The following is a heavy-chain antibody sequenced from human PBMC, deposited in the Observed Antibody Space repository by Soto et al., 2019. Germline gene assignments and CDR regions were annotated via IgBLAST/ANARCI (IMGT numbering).Heavy chain of an antibody. CDR1: GGSISSSSYY. Sequence: SETLSLTCTVSGGSISSSSYYWGWIRQPPGKGLEWIGSIYYSGSTYYNPSLKSRVTISVDTSKNQFSLKLSSVTAADTAVYYCARDTIGTDWFDPWGQGTLVTVSS. J-gene: IGHJ5*02. D-gene: IGHD1-1*01. CDR3: ARDTIGTDWFDP. V-gene: IGHV4-39*07. CDR2: IYYSGST.